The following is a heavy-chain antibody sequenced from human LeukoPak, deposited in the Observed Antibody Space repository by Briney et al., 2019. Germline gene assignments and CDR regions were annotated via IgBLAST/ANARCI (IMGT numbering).Heavy chain of an antibody. CDR1: GGSISSGSYS. CDR3: ARVRRSYSSSWYDWFDP. V-gene: IGHV4-61*02. D-gene: IGHD6-13*01. Sequence: PSQTLSLTCTVSGGSISSGSYSWSWIRQPAGKGLEWIGRIYTTASTTYNPSLKSRVTISVDTSKNQFSLKLSSVTAADTAVYYCARVRRSYSSSWYDWFDPWGQGTLVTVSS. CDR2: IYTTAST. J-gene: IGHJ5*02.